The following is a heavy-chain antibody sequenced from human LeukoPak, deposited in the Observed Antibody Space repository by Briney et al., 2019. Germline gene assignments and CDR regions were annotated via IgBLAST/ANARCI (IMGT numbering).Heavy chain of an antibody. CDR1: GGSIISSSYY. CDR2: IYYGGIT. D-gene: IGHD3-22*01. Sequence: SETLSLTCTVSGGSIISSSYYWDWIREPPGKRLEWIGSIYYGGITDYNPSLKSRVTISVETSKNQFSLKLSSVTAADTAVYYCARDRFDDSSGYYYHSYYYMDVWGKGTTVTVSS. CDR3: ARDRFDDSSGYYYHSYYYMDV. V-gene: IGHV4-39*07. J-gene: IGHJ6*03.